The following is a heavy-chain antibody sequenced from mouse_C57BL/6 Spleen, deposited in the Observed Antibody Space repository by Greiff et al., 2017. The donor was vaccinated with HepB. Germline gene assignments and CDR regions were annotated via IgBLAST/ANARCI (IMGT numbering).Heavy chain of an antibody. V-gene: IGHV1-82*01. D-gene: IGHD2-4*01. CDR1: GYAFSSSW. J-gene: IGHJ3*01. CDR3: ARGRGIYYDYDEGFAY. CDR2: IYPGDGDT. Sequence: VQLQQSGPELVKPGASVKISCKASGYAFSSSWMNWVKQRPGKGLEWIGRIYPGDGDTNYNGKFKGKATLTADKSSSTAYMQLSSLTSEDSAVYFCARGRGIYYDYDEGFAYWGQGTLVTVSA.